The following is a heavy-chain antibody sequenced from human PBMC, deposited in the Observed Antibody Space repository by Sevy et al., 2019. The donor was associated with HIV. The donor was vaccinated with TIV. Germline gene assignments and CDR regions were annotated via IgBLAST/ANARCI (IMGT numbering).Heavy chain of an antibody. Sequence: ASVKVSCKASGYTFTRYYMHWVRQAPGQGLEWMGIINPSGGSTSYAQKFQGRVTMTRDTSTSTVYMELSSLRSEDTAVYYCARGPLYGSGNFYCFEYWGQGTLVTLSS. CDR2: INPSGGST. D-gene: IGHD3-10*01. V-gene: IGHV1-46*01. CDR1: GYTFTRYY. CDR3: ARGPLYGSGNFYCFEY. J-gene: IGHJ4*02.